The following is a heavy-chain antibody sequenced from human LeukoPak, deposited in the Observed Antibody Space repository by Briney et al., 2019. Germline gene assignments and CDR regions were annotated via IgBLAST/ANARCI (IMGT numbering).Heavy chain of an antibody. Sequence: PGGSLRLSCVAFGFTISNNYMSWVRQAPGKGLEWVSLICSGGSTYYADSVKGRFTISRDNSKNTLYLQMNNLRAEDTAVYYCGSEPDYVDGEDWGQGTLVTVSS. D-gene: IGHD4/OR15-4a*01. CDR1: GFTISNNY. J-gene: IGHJ4*02. CDR3: GSEPDYVDGED. CDR2: ICSGGST. V-gene: IGHV3-53*01.